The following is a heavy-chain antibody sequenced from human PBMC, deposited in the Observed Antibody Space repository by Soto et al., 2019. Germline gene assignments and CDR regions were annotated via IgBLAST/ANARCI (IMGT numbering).Heavy chain of an antibody. Sequence: DVQLVESGGGLVRPGRSLRLSCAASGFTFDDYAMHWVRQAPGKGLEWVSGISWNSDSIGYADSVKGRFTISRDNAKNSLYLQMNSLRAEDTALYYCAKGGQLLAEGGGYWGQGTLVTVSS. V-gene: IGHV3-9*01. J-gene: IGHJ4*02. CDR2: ISWNSDSI. D-gene: IGHD2-2*01. CDR1: GFTFDDYA. CDR3: AKGGQLLAEGGGY.